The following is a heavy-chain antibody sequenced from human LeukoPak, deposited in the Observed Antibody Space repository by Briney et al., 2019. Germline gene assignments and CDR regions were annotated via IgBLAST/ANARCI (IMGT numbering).Heavy chain of an antibody. CDR2: PSGGST. D-gene: IGHD6-13*01. J-gene: IGHJ5*02. CDR3: ARDLFSSSWTNWFDP. Sequence: PSGGSTSYAQKFQGRVTMTRDMSTSTVYMELSSLRSEDTAVYYCARDLFSSSWTNWFDPWGQGTLVTVSS. V-gene: IGHV1-46*01.